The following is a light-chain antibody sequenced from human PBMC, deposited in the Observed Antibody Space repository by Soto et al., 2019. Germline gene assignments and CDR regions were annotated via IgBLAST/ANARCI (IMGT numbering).Light chain of an antibody. CDR3: QQSYSTPRT. V-gene: IGKV1-39*01. Sequence: DIQMTHSPSSLSASVVDRVTITFRASQSISSYLNWYQQKPGKAPKLLIYAASSLQSGVPSRFSGSGSGTDFTLTISSLQPEDFATYYCQQSYSTPRTFGQGTRLEIK. J-gene: IGKJ5*01. CDR2: AAS. CDR1: QSISSY.